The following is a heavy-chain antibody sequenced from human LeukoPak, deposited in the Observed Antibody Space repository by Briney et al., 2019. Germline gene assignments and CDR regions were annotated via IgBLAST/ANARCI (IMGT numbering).Heavy chain of an antibody. D-gene: IGHD2-15*01. V-gene: IGHV3-7*01. CDR2: IKQDGSEK. Sequence: GGSLRLSCAASGFTFSSYWMSWVRQAPGKGLEWVANIKQDGSEKYYVDSVKGRFTISRDNAKNSLYLQMNSLRAEDTAVYYCARDGGSSFPTVAYYQFYGMDVWGQGTTVAVSS. CDR3: ARDGGSSFPTVAYYQFYGMDV. CDR1: GFTFSSYW. J-gene: IGHJ6*02.